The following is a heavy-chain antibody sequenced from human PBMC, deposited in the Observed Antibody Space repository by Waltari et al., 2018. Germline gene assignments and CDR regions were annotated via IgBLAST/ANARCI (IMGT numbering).Heavy chain of an antibody. CDR2: IYHSGST. CDR3: ARDADIVATMGFDY. V-gene: IGHV4-38-2*02. D-gene: IGHD5-12*01. Sequence: QVQLQESGPGLVKPSETLSLTCAVSGYSISSGYYWGWIRQPPGKGLEWIGSIYHSGSTYYNPSLKSRVTISVDTSKNQFSLKLSSVTAADTAVYYCARDADIVATMGFDYWGQGTLVTVSS. CDR1: GYSISSGYY. J-gene: IGHJ4*02.